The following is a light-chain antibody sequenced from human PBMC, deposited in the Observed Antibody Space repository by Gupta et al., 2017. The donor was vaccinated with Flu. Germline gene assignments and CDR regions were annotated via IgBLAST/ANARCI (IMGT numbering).Light chain of an antibody. CDR2: DTN. CDR1: SGSVSVTHY. V-gene: IGLV8-61*01. J-gene: IGLJ3*02. CDR3: VLYVAVGISV. Sequence: QTVVTQEQSFSVSPGGTITLTCALSSGSVSVTHYPSWYQQIPGQAPRTLIYDTNVRSSGVPDRFSGSILGNKAALTITGAQADDECDYYCVLYVAVGISVFGGGTKVTVL.